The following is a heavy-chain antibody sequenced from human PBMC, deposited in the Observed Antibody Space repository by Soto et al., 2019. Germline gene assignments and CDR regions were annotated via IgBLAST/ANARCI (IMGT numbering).Heavy chain of an antibody. CDR2: IYYSGST. Sequence: SETLSLTCTVSGGSISSYYWSWIRQPPGKGLEWIGYIYYSGSTNYNPSLKSRVAMSVDTSKNQFTLKLSSVTAADTAVYYCAKEDSGYDPFDYWGQGTLVTVSS. D-gene: IGHD5-12*01. CDR1: GGSISSYY. CDR3: AKEDSGYDPFDY. V-gene: IGHV4-59*01. J-gene: IGHJ4*02.